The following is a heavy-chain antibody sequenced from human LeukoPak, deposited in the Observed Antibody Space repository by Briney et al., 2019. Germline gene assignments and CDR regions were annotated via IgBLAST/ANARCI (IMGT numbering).Heavy chain of an antibody. CDR1: GFTFFSYS. CDR3: ASLGGGYHIYY. Sequence: GGSLRLSCAAPGFTFFSYSMNWVRQAPGRGLEWVSSISGSSSYIYYADSVKGRFTISRDNAKNSLYLQMNSLRAEDTAVYYCASLGGGYHIYYWGQGTLVTVSS. V-gene: IGHV3-21*01. CDR2: ISGSSSYI. J-gene: IGHJ4*02. D-gene: IGHD3-10*01.